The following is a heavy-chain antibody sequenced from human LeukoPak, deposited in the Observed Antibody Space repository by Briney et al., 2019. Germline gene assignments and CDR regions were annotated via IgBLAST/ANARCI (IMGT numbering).Heavy chain of an antibody. D-gene: IGHD2-2*01. CDR1: GGSIDNYS. Sequence: SETLSLTCTVSGGSIDNYSWSWIRQPPGQGLEWIGYIFYSGHTNYNPSLKSRVTISVDTSKNQFSLKLSSVTAADTAVYYCARFTRSSYCSSTSCYRWGFDYWGQGTLVTVSS. CDR2: IFYSGHT. J-gene: IGHJ4*02. V-gene: IGHV4-59*12. CDR3: ARFTRSSYCSSTSCYRWGFDY.